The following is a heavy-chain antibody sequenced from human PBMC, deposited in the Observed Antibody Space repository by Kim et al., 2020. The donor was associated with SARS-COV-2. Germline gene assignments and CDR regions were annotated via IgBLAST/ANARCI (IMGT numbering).Heavy chain of an antibody. CDR3: SIPGHLELLADY. V-gene: IGHV4-39*01. D-gene: IGHD3-3*01. Sequence: SETLSLTCTVSGGSISSSSYYWGWIRQPPGQGLEWIGSIYYSGRTSYNPSLTSRVTLSVYTSKPPFSLKLRSVTAAYTAVSYFSIPGHLELLADYCVQ. J-gene: IGHJ4*02. CDR2: IYYSGRT. CDR1: GGSISSSSYY.